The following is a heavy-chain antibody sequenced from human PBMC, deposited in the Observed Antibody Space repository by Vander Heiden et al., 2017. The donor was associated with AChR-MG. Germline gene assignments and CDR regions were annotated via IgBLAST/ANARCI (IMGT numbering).Heavy chain of an antibody. CDR2: ISGSGGST. V-gene: IGHV3-23*01. Sequence: EVQLLESGGGLVQPGGSLRLSCAASGFTFISYSMGWVRQAPGKGLECVSAISGSGGSTYYADSVKGRFTISRDNSKNTLYLQMNSLRAEDTAVYYCANRGAGRGSSGYYLLPFDYWGQGTLVTVSS. D-gene: IGHD3-22*01. CDR3: ANRGAGRGSSGYYLLPFDY. J-gene: IGHJ4*02. CDR1: GFTFISYS.